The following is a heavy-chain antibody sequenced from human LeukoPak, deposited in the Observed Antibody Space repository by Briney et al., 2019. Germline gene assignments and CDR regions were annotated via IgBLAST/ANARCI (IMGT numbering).Heavy chain of an antibody. CDR1: GFTVSSNY. CDR2: IYSGGST. Sequence: GGSLRLSCAASGFTVSSNYMSWVRQAPGKGLEWVSVIYSGGSTYYADSVKGRFTISRDNSKNTLYLQMNSLRAEDTAVYYCARVQDYYDFWSGYYTAGWFDPWGQGTLVTVSS. CDR3: ARVQDYYDFWSGYYTAGWFDP. V-gene: IGHV3-66*01. J-gene: IGHJ5*02. D-gene: IGHD3-3*01.